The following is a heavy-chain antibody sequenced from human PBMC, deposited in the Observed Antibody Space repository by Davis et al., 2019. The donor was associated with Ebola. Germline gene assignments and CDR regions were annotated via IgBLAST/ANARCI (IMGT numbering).Heavy chain of an antibody. D-gene: IGHD3-3*02. CDR2: ISGSGGST. Sequence: PSETLSLTCAASGFTFSSYAMSWVRQAPGKGLEWVSAISGSGGSTYYADSVKGRFTISRDNSKNTLYLQMNSLRREDTAVYYCAKALKFHFWGAYSYYAMDVWGRGTTVTVSS. V-gene: IGHV3-23*01. CDR1: GFTFSSYA. CDR3: AKALKFHFWGAYSYYAMDV. J-gene: IGHJ6*04.